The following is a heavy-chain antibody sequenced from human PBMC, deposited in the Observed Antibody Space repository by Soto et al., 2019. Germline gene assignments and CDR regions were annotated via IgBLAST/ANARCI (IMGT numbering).Heavy chain of an antibody. J-gene: IGHJ4*02. D-gene: IGHD4-17*01. V-gene: IGHV4-39*01. CDR3: SRGSASVTYHAFDF. Sequence: QLQLQESGPGLVKPSETLSLTCTVSGGSISSSSYYWGWIRQPPGKGLEWIGSIYYSGSTYYNPSLKSRLTISIDTSKNQFSLKLNSVTAADTAVYYCSRGSASVTYHAFDFWGQGILVTVSS. CDR2: IYYSGST. CDR1: GGSISSSSYY.